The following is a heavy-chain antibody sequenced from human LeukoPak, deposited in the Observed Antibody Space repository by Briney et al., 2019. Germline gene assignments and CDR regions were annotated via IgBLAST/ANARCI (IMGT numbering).Heavy chain of an antibody. Sequence: ASVKVSCKASGGTFSSYAISWVRQAPGQGLEWTGRIIPILGIANYAQKFQGRVTITADKSTSTAYMELSSLRSEDTAVYYCASTKYSSGWYEPYFDYWGQGTLVTVSS. J-gene: IGHJ4*02. D-gene: IGHD6-19*01. CDR1: GGTFSSYA. CDR3: ASTKYSSGWYEPYFDY. CDR2: IIPILGIA. V-gene: IGHV1-69*04.